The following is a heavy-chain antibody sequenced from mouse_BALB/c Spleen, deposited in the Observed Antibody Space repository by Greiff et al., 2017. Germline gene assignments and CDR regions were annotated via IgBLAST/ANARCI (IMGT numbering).Heavy chain of an antibody. CDR2: IDPANGNT. CDR1: GFNIKDTY. D-gene: IGHD2-3*01. CDR3: ASKGWLLEDAMDY. Sequence: EVQLQHSGAELVKPGASVKLSCTASGFNIKDTYMHWVKQRPEQGLEWIGRIDPANGNTKYDPKFQGKATITADTSSNTAYLQLSSLTSEDTAVYYCASKGWLLEDAMDYWGQGTSVTVSS. V-gene: IGHV14-3*02. J-gene: IGHJ4*01.